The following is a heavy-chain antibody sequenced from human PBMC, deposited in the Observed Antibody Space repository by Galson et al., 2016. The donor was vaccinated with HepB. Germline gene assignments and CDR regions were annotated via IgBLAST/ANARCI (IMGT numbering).Heavy chain of an antibody. J-gene: IGHJ4*02. CDR3: ARVVVIPAAKGFDS. V-gene: IGHV4/OR15-8*02. CDR2: IYRSGNT. CDR1: GDSTSSSDW. D-gene: IGHD2-2*01. Sequence: SETLSLTCIVSGDSTSSSDWWSWVRQSPGKGLEWIGEIYRSGNTNYNPSLKSRVTMSIDKSKSRFSLSLSSVTDADTATYYCARVVVIPAAKGFDSWGQGTLVTVSP.